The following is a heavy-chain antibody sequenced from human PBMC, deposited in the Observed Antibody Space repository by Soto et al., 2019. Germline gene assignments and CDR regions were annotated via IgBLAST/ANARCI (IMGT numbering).Heavy chain of an antibody. CDR2: MSHSGGT. J-gene: IGHJ3*02. Sequence: QVQLQQWGAGLLKPSETLSLTCAVYGGFVSSGSYYWSWIRQPPGKGLEWIGEMSHSGGTHFNPSLKSRVTISVDTSKNQCALNICSVTAADTALYYCARVERGTVTTVVDAFDIWGPGTMVTVSS. D-gene: IGHD1-1*01. V-gene: IGHV4-34*01. CDR3: ARVERGTVTTVVDAFDI. CDR1: GGFVSSGSYY.